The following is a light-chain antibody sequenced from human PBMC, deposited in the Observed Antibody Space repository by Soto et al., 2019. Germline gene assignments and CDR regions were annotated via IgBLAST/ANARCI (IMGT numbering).Light chain of an antibody. CDR2: STD. Sequence: QSALTQPPSASGTPGQTVTISCSGSSSNVGKNIVNWYQQVPGTAPKLLIYSTDQRPSGVPDRFSGSKSGTSASLAISGLQSEDEADYYCAAWDDGRNDLYVIGSGTKSPS. CDR3: AAWDDGRNDLYV. V-gene: IGLV1-44*01. CDR1: SSNVGKNI. J-gene: IGLJ1*01.